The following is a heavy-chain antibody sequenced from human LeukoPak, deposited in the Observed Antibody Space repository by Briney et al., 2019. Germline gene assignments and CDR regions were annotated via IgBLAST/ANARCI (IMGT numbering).Heavy chain of an antibody. CDR1: GYTFTNYA. D-gene: IGHD3-22*01. Sequence: ASVKVSCKASGYTFTNYAISWVRQAPGQGLEWMGWISVYSDDTKSAQNLQGRITMTTDTSMSTAYMELRSLRSDDTAVYYYAREGDSSGYFFRPDYWGQGTLVTVSS. J-gene: IGHJ4*02. CDR3: AREGDSSGYFFRPDY. V-gene: IGHV1-18*01. CDR2: ISVYSDDT.